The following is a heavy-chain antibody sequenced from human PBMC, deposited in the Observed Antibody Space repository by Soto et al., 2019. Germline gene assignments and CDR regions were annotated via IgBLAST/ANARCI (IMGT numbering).Heavy chain of an antibody. CDR3: AKGRLPGFGGVGEFDY. J-gene: IGHJ4*02. D-gene: IGHD3-16*01. CDR2: ISWNSGSI. V-gene: IGHV3-9*01. CDR1: GFTFDDYA. Sequence: GGSLRLSCAASGFTFDDYAMHWVRQAPGKGLEWVSGISWNSGSIGYADSVKGRFTISRDNAKNSLYLQMNSLRAEDTALYYCAKGRLPGFGGVGEFDYWGQGTLVTVSS.